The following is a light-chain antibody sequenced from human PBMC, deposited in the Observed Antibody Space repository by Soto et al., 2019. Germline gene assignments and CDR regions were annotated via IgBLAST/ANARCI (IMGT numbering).Light chain of an antibody. Sequence: EIVMTQSPATLSVSPGERATLSCRASQSISNSLAWYQQKPGQAPSLLIYGASTRATGIPARFSGSGSGTEFTLTISSLQSEDSAVYYCQQYNNWPPRTFGLGTKLEIK. CDR2: GAS. CDR3: QQYNNWPPRT. J-gene: IGKJ2*01. CDR1: QSISNS. V-gene: IGKV3-15*01.